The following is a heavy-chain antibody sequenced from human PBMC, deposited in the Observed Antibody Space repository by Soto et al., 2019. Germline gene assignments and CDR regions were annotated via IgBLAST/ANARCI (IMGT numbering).Heavy chain of an antibody. CDR1: GYTCTRFY. CDR2: INPNSGGT. D-gene: IGHD2-2*02. J-gene: IGHJ6*01. CDR3: AKDMSCSSTRCYSTYYFYGMDV. Sequence: GASVKVSCKASGYTCTRFYMHWVRQAPGQGLEWMGWINPNSGGTNYAQKFQGRVTMTRDTSISTAYMELSRLRSDDTAVYYCAKDMSCSSTRCYSTYYFYGMDVWGQGTTVTVSS. V-gene: IGHV1-2*02.